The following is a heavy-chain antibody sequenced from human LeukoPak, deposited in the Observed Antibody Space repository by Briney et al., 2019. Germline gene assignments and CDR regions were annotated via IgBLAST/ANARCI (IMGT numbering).Heavy chain of an antibody. CDR2: IYPRDGST. V-gene: IGHV1-46*01. CDR3: ARDQEAFDY. CDR1: GYSFTSNY. Sequence: ASVKVSCKASGYSFTSNYIHWVRQAPGQGLEWMGMIYPRDGSTSYSQKFQGRVTVTRDTSTSTVHMELSGLRSEDTAVYYCARDQEAFDYWGQGTLVTVSS. J-gene: IGHJ4*02.